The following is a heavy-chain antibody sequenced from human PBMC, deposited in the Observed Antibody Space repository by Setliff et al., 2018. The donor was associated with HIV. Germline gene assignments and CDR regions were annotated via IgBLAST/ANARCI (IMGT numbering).Heavy chain of an antibody. D-gene: IGHD2-2*01. V-gene: IGHV3-23*01. CDR1: GFTFSSYA. J-gene: IGHJ4*02. CDR2: ISDSGDST. CDR3: ATPPRMYCGSTSCYFDF. Sequence: GESLKISCAASGFTFSSYAMNWVRQAPEKGLEWVSGISDSGDSTYYADSVKGRFTISRDNSKNTLYLQMNSLRAEDTAVYYCATPPRMYCGSTSCYFDFWGQGTLVTVSS.